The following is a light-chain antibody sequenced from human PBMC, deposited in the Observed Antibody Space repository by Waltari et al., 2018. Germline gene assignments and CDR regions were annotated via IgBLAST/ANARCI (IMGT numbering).Light chain of an antibody. CDR1: SSNIGSNP. V-gene: IGLV1-44*01. CDR3: AVWDNSLNGVV. Sequence: QSVLTQPHSASGTPGQRVTITCSGSSSNIGSNPVHWYQQLPGTAPSLLIYGDNRRPSGVPDRFSGSKSGTSASLAISGLQSEDEVDFYCAVWDNSLNGVVFGGGTKLTVL. CDR2: GDN. J-gene: IGLJ2*01.